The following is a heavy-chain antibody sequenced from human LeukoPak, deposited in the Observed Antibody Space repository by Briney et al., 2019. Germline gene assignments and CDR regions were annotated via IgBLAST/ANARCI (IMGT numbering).Heavy chain of an antibody. Sequence: SETLSLTCTVSGGSISSSSYYWGWIRQPPGKGLEWIGSIYYSGSTYHNPSLKSRVTISVDTSKNQFSLKLSSVTAADTAVYYCARGYSYGPLFDYWGQGTLVTVSS. D-gene: IGHD5-18*01. CDR3: ARGYSYGPLFDY. CDR1: GGSISSSSYY. V-gene: IGHV4-39*07. J-gene: IGHJ4*02. CDR2: IYYSGST.